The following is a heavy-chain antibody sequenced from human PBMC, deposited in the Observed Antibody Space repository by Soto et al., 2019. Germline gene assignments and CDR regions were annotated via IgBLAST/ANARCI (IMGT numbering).Heavy chain of an antibody. J-gene: IGHJ1*01. CDR2: IYYSGST. V-gene: IGHV4-59*01. D-gene: IGHD4-17*01. Sequence: TLSLTCTVSGGSISSYYWSWIRQPPGKGLEWIGYIYYSGSTNYNPSLKSRVTISVDTSKNQFSLKLSSVTAADTAVYYCARSRTTVTPSGFQHWGQGTLVTVSS. CDR3: ARSRTTVTPSGFQH. CDR1: GGSISSYY.